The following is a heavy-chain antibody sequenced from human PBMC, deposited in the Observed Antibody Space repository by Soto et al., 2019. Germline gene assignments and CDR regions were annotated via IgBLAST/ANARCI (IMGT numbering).Heavy chain of an antibody. CDR2: IIPIFGTA. Sequence: SVRVSCKASGGTFSSYAISWVRQAPGQGLEWMGGIIPIFGTANYAQKFQGRVTITADESTSTAYMELSSLRSEDTAVYYCARATLAYCGGDCSYDAFDIWGQGTMVTVSS. CDR3: ARATLAYCGGDCSYDAFDI. J-gene: IGHJ3*02. CDR1: GGTFSSYA. D-gene: IGHD2-21*02. V-gene: IGHV1-69*13.